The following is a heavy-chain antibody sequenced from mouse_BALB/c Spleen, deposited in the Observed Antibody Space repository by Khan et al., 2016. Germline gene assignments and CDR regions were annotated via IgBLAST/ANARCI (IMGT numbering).Heavy chain of an antibody. CDR1: GYSITSDYA. V-gene: IGHV3-2*02. CDR3: ARSPTATRYFDV. Sequence: EVQLQESGPGLVKPSQSLSLTCTVTGYSITSDYAWNWIRQFPGNKLEWMGYISYTGSTRYNPSFKSRISFTRDTSKNLFFLQLNSVTTEYTVTYYCARSPTATRYFDVWGAGTTVTVSS. J-gene: IGHJ1*01. CDR2: ISYTGST. D-gene: IGHD1-2*01.